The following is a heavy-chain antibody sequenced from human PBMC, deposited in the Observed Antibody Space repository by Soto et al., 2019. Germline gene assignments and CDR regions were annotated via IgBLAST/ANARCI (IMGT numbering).Heavy chain of an antibody. V-gene: IGHV3-30-3*01. J-gene: IGHJ6*02. CDR2: ISYDGSNK. D-gene: IGHD3-3*01. CDR1: GFTFSSYA. CDR3: AKEYDFWSGYAHSYYYYYGMDV. Sequence: PGGSVRLSCAASGFTFSSYAMHWVRQAPGKGLEWVAAISYDGSNKYYADSVKGRFTISRDNSKNTLYLQMNSLRAEDTAVYYCAKEYDFWSGYAHSYYYYYGMDVWGQGTTVTVSS.